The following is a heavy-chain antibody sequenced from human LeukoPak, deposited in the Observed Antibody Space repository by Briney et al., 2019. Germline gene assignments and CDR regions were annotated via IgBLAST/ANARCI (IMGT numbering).Heavy chain of an antibody. CDR3: ARDTVLWFGESYDPYNWFDP. CDR2: INSDGCST. Sequence: PGGSLRLSCAASGFTFSSYWMHWVRQAPGKGLVWVSRINSDGCSTSYADSVKGRFTISRDNAKNTLYLQMNSLRAEDTAVYYCARDTVLWFGESYDPYNWFDPWGQGTLVTVSS. J-gene: IGHJ5*02. D-gene: IGHD3-10*01. CDR1: GFTFSSYW. V-gene: IGHV3-74*01.